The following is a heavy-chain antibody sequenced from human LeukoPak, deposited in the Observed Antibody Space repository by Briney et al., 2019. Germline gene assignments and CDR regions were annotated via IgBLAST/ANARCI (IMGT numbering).Heavy chain of an antibody. CDR1: GGTFSGYA. Sequence: SVKVSCKASGGTFSGYAISWVRQAPGQGLEWMGGIIPIFGTANYAQKFQGRVTITTDESTSTAYMELSSLRSEDTAVYYCARAGGWYYVTEYYYMDVWGKGTTVTVSS. D-gene: IGHD2-15*01. CDR3: ARAGGWYYVTEYYYMDV. J-gene: IGHJ6*03. CDR2: IIPIFGTA. V-gene: IGHV1-69*05.